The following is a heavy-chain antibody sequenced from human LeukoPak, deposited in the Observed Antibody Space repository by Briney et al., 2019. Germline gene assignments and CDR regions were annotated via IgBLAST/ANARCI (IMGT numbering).Heavy chain of an antibody. Sequence: GASVRVSFEASGYTFTSYYTHWVRQAPGQGGERRGIIKPSGGSTLYAQKFQGRVTVTSDMSTSTVYVELSSLRSEDTAVYYCAREVPENFNFDYWGQATLVTVSS. V-gene: IGHV1-46*01. CDR2: IKPSGGST. CDR3: AREVPENFNFDY. D-gene: IGHD2/OR15-2a*01. J-gene: IGHJ4*02. CDR1: GYTFTSYY.